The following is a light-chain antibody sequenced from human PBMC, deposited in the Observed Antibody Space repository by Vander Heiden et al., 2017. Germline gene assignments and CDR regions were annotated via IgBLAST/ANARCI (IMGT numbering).Light chain of an antibody. CDR3: RQAKHWSWT. J-gene: IGKJ1*01. CDR2: RVS. CDR1: QSLVHSDGNTY. V-gene: IGKV2-30*02. Sequence: DVVMTQSPLSLPVTLGQPASISCRSSQSLVHSDGNTYLNWFHQRPGQSPRRLIYRVSNRDSGVPDRFSGSGSGTDFTLKISRVEAEDVGVYYCRQAKHWSWTFGQGTKVEL.